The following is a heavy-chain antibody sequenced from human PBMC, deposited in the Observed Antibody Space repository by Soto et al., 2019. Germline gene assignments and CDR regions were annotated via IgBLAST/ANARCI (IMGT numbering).Heavy chain of an antibody. CDR1: GFTFSSYA. CDR2: ISSNGGST. CDR3: VKDLARGSGGGAFDI. V-gene: IGHV3-64D*06. D-gene: IGHD3-10*01. Sequence: GGSLRLSCSASGFTFSSYAMHWVRQAPGKGLEYVSAISSNGGSTYYADSVKGRFTISRDNSKNTLYLQMSSRRAEDTAVYYCVKDLARGSGGGAFDIWGQGTMVTVSS. J-gene: IGHJ3*02.